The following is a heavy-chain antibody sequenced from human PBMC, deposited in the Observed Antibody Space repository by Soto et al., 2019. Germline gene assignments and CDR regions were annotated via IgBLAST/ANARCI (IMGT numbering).Heavy chain of an antibody. CDR3: ARVNGYCFSTNCHGYDGMDV. CDR2: IYSSENT. V-gene: IGHV4-39*01. J-gene: IGHJ6*02. Sequence: QLQLKESGPGLVKPSDTLSLTCTVSGGSVSRNSYSWGWIRQSPGKGLEWIGTIYSSENTYYNPSLLSRVTRSVDTSKSEFSLRLSSVTAADTAVYYCARVNGYCFSTNCHGYDGMDVWGQWTTVTVSS. D-gene: IGHD2-2*03. CDR1: GGSVSRNSYS.